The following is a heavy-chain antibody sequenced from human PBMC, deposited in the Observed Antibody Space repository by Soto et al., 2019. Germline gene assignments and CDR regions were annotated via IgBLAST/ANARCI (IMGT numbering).Heavy chain of an antibody. CDR2: IYYSGST. CDR1: GGSISSYY. CDR3: ARGAVAGAYFDY. J-gene: IGHJ4*02. V-gene: IGHV4-59*01. Sequence: SETLSLTCTVSGGSISSYYWSWIRQPPGKGLEWIGYIYYSGSTNYNPSLKSRVTISVDTSKNQFSLKLSSVTAADTAVYYCARGAVAGAYFDYWGQGTLVTVSS. D-gene: IGHD6-19*01.